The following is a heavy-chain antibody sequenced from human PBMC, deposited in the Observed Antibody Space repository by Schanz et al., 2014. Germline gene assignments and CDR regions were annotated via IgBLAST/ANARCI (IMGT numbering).Heavy chain of an antibody. V-gene: IGHV3-NL1*01. CDR3: ARGYGDSPTDF. CDR1: GFTLSSYG. Sequence: QVQLVESGGGVVQPGRSLRLSCSASGFTLSSYGMHWVRQAPGKGLEWVSGIGGSGDSTHYADSVKGRFIISRDNSKNTLYLQVNSLRAEDTAVYYCARGYGDSPTDFWGQGTLVTVSS. D-gene: IGHD4-17*01. J-gene: IGHJ4*02. CDR2: IGGSGDST.